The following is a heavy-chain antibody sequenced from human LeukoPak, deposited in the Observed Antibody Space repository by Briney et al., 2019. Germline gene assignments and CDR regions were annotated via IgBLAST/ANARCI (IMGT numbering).Heavy chain of an antibody. J-gene: IGHJ4*02. CDR3: ARLLDNYDY. CDR1: GYIFTNYW. V-gene: IGHV5-51*01. D-gene: IGHD3-16*01. Sequence: PGESLKISCEGSGYIFTNYWIGWVRQMPGKGLEWMGIIHPSDSDTRYSPSFEGQVTISADRFTSTAYLHWSSLRASDTAMYYCARLLDNYDYWGQGTLVTVSS. CDR2: IHPSDSDT.